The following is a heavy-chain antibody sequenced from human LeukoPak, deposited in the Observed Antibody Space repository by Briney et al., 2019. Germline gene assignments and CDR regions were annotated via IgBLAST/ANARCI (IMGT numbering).Heavy chain of an antibody. CDR3: ARGPYSSGWYGCPDY. Sequence: GASVPVSCQASGGTFSSYAISWVRQAPGQGLEWMGGIIPIFGTANYAQKFQGRVTITTDESTSTAYMDLSSLRSEDTAVYYCARGPYSSGWYGCPDYWGQGTLVTVSS. CDR1: GGTFSSYA. D-gene: IGHD6-19*01. V-gene: IGHV1-69*05. CDR2: IIPIFGTA. J-gene: IGHJ4*02.